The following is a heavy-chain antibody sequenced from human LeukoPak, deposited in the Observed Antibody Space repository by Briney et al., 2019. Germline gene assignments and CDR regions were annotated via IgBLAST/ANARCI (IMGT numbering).Heavy chain of an antibody. CDR2: INHSGST. J-gene: IGHJ6*03. CDR1: GGSFSGYY. CDR3: ARLVPAASTYYYYYYMDV. V-gene: IGHV4-34*01. Sequence: SETLSLTCAVYGGSFSGYYWSWIRQPPGKGLEWIGEINHSGSTNYNPSLKSRVTISVDTSKNQFSLKLSSVTAADTAVYYCARLVPAASTYYYYYYMDVWGKGTTVTVSS. D-gene: IGHD2-2*01.